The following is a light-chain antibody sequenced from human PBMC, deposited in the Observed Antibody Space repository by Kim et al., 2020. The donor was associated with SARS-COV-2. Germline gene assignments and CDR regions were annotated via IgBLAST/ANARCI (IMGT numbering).Light chain of an antibody. J-gene: IGKJ2*01. CDR1: EGVSSN. CDR3: QQYHEWPYT. CDR2: GAS. V-gene: IGKV3-15*01. Sequence: EIVMTQSPATLSVSPGERVTLLCTASEGVSSNLAWYQQKPGHAPRILIYGASDRATGIPARFSGRRSGAEFTLTISSLQSEDFAVYYCQQYHEWPYTFGQGTKLEIK.